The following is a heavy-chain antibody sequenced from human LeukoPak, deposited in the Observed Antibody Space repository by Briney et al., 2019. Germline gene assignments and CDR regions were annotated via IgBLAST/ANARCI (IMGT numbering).Heavy chain of an antibody. V-gene: IGHV1-69*05. J-gene: IGHJ4*02. Sequence: SVKVSCKASGGTFSSYAISWVRQAPGQGLEWMGGIIPIFGTANYAQKFQGRVTITTDESTSTAYMELSSPRSEDTAVYYCARVGGYGSGSYYDYWGQGTLVTVSS. CDR3: ARVGGYGSGSYYDY. D-gene: IGHD3-10*01. CDR2: IIPIFGTA. CDR1: GGTFSSYA.